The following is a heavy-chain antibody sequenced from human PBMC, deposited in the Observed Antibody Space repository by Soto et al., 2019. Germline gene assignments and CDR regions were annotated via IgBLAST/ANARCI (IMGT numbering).Heavy chain of an antibody. CDR3: ASRAVAGILDY. CDR2: ISSSSSYI. CDR1: GFTFSSYS. D-gene: IGHD6-19*01. J-gene: IGHJ4*02. V-gene: IGHV3-21*01. Sequence: GGSLRLSCAASGFTFSSYSMNWVRQAPGKGLEWVSSISSSSSYIYYADSVKGRFPISRDNAKNSLYLQMNSLRAEDTAVYYCASRAVAGILDYWGQGTLVTVSS.